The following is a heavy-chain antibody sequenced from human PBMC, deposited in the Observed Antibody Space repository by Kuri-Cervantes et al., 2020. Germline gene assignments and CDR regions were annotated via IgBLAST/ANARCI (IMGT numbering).Heavy chain of an antibody. Sequence: GSLRLSCTVSGGSISSSSYYWGWIRQPPGKGLEWIGEINHSGSTNYNPSLKSRVTISVDTSKNQFSLKLSSVTAADTAVYYCARSIHGDYVRWGQGTLVTVSS. D-gene: IGHD4-17*01. CDR1: GGSISSSSYY. V-gene: IGHV4-39*07. CDR2: INHSGST. CDR3: ARSIHGDYVR. J-gene: IGHJ4*02.